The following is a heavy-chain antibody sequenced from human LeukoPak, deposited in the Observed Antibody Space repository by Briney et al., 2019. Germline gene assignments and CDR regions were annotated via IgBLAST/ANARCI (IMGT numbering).Heavy chain of an antibody. J-gene: IGHJ4*02. Sequence: ASVKVSCKASGYTFTSYYMLWVRQAPGQGLEWMGIINPSGGSTNYAQKFQGRVTMTRDASISTAYMELSRLRSDDTAVYYCARPYCGGGSCHDYFDYWGQGTLVTVSS. CDR3: ARPYCGGGSCHDYFDY. V-gene: IGHV1-2*02. D-gene: IGHD2-15*01. CDR2: INPSGGST. CDR1: GYTFTSYY.